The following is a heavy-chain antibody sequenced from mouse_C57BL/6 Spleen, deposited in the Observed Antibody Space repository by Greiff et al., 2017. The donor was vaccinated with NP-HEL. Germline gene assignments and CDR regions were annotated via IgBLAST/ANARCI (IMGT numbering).Heavy chain of an antibody. J-gene: IGHJ2*01. CDR2: INYDGSST. CDR3: AREGSSYPFDY. D-gene: IGHD1-1*01. Sequence: DVQLVESEGGLVQPGSSMKLSCTASGFTFSDYYMAWVRQVPEKGLEWVANINYDGSSTYYLDSLKSRFIISRDNAKNILYLQMSSLKSEDTATYYCAREGSSYPFDYWGQGTTLTVSS. CDR1: GFTFSDYY. V-gene: IGHV5-16*01.